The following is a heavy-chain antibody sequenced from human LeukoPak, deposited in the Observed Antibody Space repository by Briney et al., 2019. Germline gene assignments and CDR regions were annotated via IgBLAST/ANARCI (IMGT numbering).Heavy chain of an antibody. CDR2: INHSGST. D-gene: IGHD3-22*01. J-gene: IGHJ4*02. CDR3: AIGRSVKI. CDR1: GGSFSGYY. Sequence: SETLSLTCAVYGGSFSGYYWGWIRQPPGKGLEWIGEINHSGSTNYNPSLKSRVTISVDTSKNQFSLRLSSVTAADTAVYYCAIGRSVKIWGQGTLVTVSS. V-gene: IGHV4-34*01.